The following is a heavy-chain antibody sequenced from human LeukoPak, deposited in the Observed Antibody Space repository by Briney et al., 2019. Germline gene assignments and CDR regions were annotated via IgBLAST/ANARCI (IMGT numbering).Heavy chain of an antibody. V-gene: IGHV4-34*01. CDR1: GGSFSGYY. J-gene: IGHJ4*02. D-gene: IGHD3-10*01. Sequence: SETLSLTCAVYGGSFSGYYWSWIRQPPGKGLEWIGEINHSGSTNYNPSLKSRVTISVDTSKNQFSLKLSSVTAADTAVYYCARPTRSMVRGVIRDYWGQGTLVTVSS. CDR2: INHSGST. CDR3: ARPTRSMVRGVIRDY.